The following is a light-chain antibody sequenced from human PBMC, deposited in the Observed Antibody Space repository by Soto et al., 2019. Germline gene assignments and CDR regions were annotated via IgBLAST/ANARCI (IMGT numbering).Light chain of an antibody. CDR3: QQYGSSPPVT. Sequence: IVLTQSPSTLSLSPGERSTLSCRAIQSVSSSYLAWYQQKPGQAPRLLIYGASSRATGIPDRFSGSGSGTDFTLTISRLEPEDFAVYYCQQYGSSPPVTFGQGTRLEIK. J-gene: IGKJ5*01. V-gene: IGKV3-20*01. CDR1: QSVSSSY. CDR2: GAS.